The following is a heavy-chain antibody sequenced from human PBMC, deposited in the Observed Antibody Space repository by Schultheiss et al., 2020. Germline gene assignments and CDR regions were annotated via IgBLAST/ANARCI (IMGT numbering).Heavy chain of an antibody. V-gene: IGHV3-21*01. J-gene: IGHJ4*02. D-gene: IGHD3-10*01. CDR1: GFTFSSYS. Sequence: GESLKIACAASGFTFSSYSMNWVRQAPGKGLEWVSSISSSSSYIYYADSVKGRFTISRDNAKNSLYLQMNSLRAEDTAVYYCARDDPLWFGELLPFDYWGQGTLVTVPS. CDR2: ISSSSSYI. CDR3: ARDDPLWFGELLPFDY.